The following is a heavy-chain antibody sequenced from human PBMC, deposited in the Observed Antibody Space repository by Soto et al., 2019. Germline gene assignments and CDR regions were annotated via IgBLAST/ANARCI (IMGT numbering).Heavy chain of an antibody. D-gene: IGHD3-10*02. Sequence: PGRSLRLSCAASGFIFDDYAIHWVRQTPGKGLEWVSGISWNGGSIAYADSVKGRFTISRDSAKNSLYLQMNNLRAEDTALYSCAKEFNMYYFDFWGLGTLVTVSS. J-gene: IGHJ4*02. CDR2: ISWNGGSI. CDR1: GFIFDDYA. CDR3: AKEFNMYYFDF. V-gene: IGHV3-9*01.